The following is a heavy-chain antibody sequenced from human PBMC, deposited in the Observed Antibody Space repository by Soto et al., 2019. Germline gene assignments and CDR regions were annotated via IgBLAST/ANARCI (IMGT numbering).Heavy chain of an antibody. D-gene: IGHD3-10*01. CDR1: GGTFSSYA. J-gene: IGHJ4*02. V-gene: IGHV1-69*13. Sequence: SVKVSCKASGGTFSSYAISWVRQAPGQGLEWMGGIIPIFGTANYAQKFQGRVTITADESTSTAYMELSSLRSEDTAVYYCARDQGITMVRGAPGGFDYWGQGTLVTVSS. CDR2: IIPIFGTA. CDR3: ARDQGITMVRGAPGGFDY.